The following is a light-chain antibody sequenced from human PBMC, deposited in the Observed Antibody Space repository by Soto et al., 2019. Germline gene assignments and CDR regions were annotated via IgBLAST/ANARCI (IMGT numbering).Light chain of an antibody. Sequence: DFVLTQSPDSLAVSLGERATINCRSSQTLLSSSDNQNYSAWSRQRPGQPPELLVYWASTRESGVPDRFSGSGSGTEFTLTISSLQAEDVAVYYCHQYFSTPLTFGGGTKLEIK. J-gene: IGKJ4*01. CDR1: QTLLSSSDNQNY. CDR2: WAS. V-gene: IGKV4-1*01. CDR3: HQYFSTPLT.